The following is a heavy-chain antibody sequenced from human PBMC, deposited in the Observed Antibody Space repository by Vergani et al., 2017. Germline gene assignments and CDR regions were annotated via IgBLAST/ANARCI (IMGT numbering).Heavy chain of an antibody. CDR2: ISGSGGST. V-gene: IGHV3-23*04. D-gene: IGHD2-21*02. CDR1: GYSFTSYA. CDR3: ARNLAYCGGDCYSFDY. J-gene: IGHJ4*02. Sequence: EVQLVQSGAEVKKPGESLKISCKGSGYSFTSYAMSWVRQAPGKGLEWVSAISGSGGSTYYADSVKGRFTISRDNSKNTLYLQMNSLRAEDTAVYYCARNLAYCGGDCYSFDYWGQGTLVTVSS.